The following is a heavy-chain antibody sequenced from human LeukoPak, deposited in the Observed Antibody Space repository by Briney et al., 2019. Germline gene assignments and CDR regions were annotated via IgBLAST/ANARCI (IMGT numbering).Heavy chain of an antibody. CDR2: INPDGGIT. CDR3: AKDFTGYSDI. CDR1: GFIVSRNY. J-gene: IGHJ4*02. Sequence: GGSLRLSCAASGFIVSRNYLNWVRQAPGKGLVWVARINPDGGITNYADSVRGRFTISRDNAKNTLFLQMNSLRVEDTAVYFCAKDFTGYSDIWGQGTLVTVSS. D-gene: IGHD5-12*01. V-gene: IGHV3-74*01.